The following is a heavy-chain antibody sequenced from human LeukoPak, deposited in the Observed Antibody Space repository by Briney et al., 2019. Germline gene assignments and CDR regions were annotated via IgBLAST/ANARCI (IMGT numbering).Heavy chain of an antibody. CDR1: GGSFSGYY. Sequence: SETLSLTCAVYGGSFSGYYWSWIRQPPGKGLEWIGSIYYSGSTYYNPSLKSRVTISVDTSKNQFSLKLSSVTAADTAVYYCARGTKTLGNPNWFDPWGQGTLVTVSS. CDR3: ARGTKTLGNPNWFDP. J-gene: IGHJ5*02. V-gene: IGHV4-34*01. CDR2: IYYSGST. D-gene: IGHD7-27*01.